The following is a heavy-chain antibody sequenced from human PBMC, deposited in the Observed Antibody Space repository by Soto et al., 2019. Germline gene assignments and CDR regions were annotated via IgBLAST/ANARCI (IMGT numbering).Heavy chain of an antibody. CDR1: GFTFSNYA. Sequence: GGSLRLSCAASGFTFSNYAMNWVRQAPGKGLEWVSVITSSGGSTYYADSVKGRFTISRDNSKNTLYLQMNSLRPEDTALYYCAKDEYYYSRSGYYIFDYWGQGTLVTVSS. CDR2: ITSSGGST. D-gene: IGHD3-22*01. J-gene: IGHJ4*02. V-gene: IGHV3-23*01. CDR3: AKDEYYYSRSGYYIFDY.